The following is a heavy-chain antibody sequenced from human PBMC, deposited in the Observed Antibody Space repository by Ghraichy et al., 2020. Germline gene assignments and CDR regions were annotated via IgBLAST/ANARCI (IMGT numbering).Heavy chain of an antibody. V-gene: IGHV3-74*01. D-gene: IGHD2-21*01. CDR2: INSDGGST. Sequence: GGSLRLSCAASGFTFSSYWMHWVRQAPGKGLVWVSRINSDGGSTTYADSVKGRFTNSKDNAKNTLYLQMNSLRAEDTAVYYCVKDLVGGGFGAYGMDVWGQGTTVTVSS. CDR1: GFTFSSYW. J-gene: IGHJ6*02. CDR3: VKDLVGGGFGAYGMDV.